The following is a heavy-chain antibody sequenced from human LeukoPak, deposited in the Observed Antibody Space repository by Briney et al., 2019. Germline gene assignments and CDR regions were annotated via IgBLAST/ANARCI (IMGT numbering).Heavy chain of an antibody. D-gene: IGHD3-9*01. V-gene: IGHV3-30*18. CDR3: AKGSVYDISTGYYTHFDY. J-gene: IGHJ4*02. Sequence: PGRSLRLSCAASGFTFSSYGMHWVRQAPGKGLEWVAVISYDGSNKYYADSVKGRFTISRDNSKNTLYLQMNSLRAEDTAVYYCAKGSVYDISTGYYTHFDYWGQGTLVTVSS. CDR2: ISYDGSNK. CDR1: GFTFSSYG.